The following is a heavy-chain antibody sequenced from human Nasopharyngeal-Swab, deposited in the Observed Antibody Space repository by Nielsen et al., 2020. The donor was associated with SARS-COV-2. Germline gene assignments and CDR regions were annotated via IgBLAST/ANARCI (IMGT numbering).Heavy chain of an antibody. Sequence: ASVKVSCKPSGYTFTDNFIHWVRQAPGLGLEWMGWIDPNSGGTNYVQKFQGRVTMTRDTSTSTAYMELSRLTSDDAAVYYCARERGGSGTYSIDYWGTGTLVIVSS. CDR1: GYTFTDNF. J-gene: IGHJ4*02. CDR3: ARERGGSGTYSIDY. V-gene: IGHV1-2*02. D-gene: IGHD3-10*01. CDR2: IDPNSGGT.